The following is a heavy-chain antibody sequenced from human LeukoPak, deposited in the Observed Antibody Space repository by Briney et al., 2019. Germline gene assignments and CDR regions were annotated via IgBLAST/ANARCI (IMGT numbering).Heavy chain of an antibody. V-gene: IGHV3-9*01. CDR2: ISWNSGSI. D-gene: IGHD2-21*02. Sequence: GRSLRLPCAASGFTFDDYAMHWVRQAPGKGLEWVSGISWNSGSIGYADSVKGRFTISRDNAKNSLYLQMNSLRAEDTALYYCAKEYCGGDCYAPRAFDIWGQGTMVTVSS. J-gene: IGHJ3*02. CDR3: AKEYCGGDCYAPRAFDI. CDR1: GFTFDDYA.